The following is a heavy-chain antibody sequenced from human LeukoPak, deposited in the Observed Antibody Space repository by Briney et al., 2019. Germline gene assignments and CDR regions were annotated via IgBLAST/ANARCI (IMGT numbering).Heavy chain of an antibody. CDR2: ISSSSSFI. Sequence: KSGGSLRLSCAASGFTFTSYSINWVRQAPGKGLEWVSSISSSSSFIYYADSVKGRFTISRDNAKNSLFLQMNSLRAEDTAVYYCARGSGSSTDKAFDIWGQGTMVTVSS. J-gene: IGHJ3*02. CDR3: ARGSGSSTDKAFDI. CDR1: GFTFTSYS. V-gene: IGHV3-21*01. D-gene: IGHD1-26*01.